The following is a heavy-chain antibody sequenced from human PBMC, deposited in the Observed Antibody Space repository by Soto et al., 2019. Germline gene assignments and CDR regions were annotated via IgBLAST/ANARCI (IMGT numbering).Heavy chain of an antibody. CDR3: AGHPAPNYGDYFDY. V-gene: IGHV4-59*08. J-gene: IGHJ4*02. D-gene: IGHD4-17*01. Sequence: RMIRKHPGKGLEWIGYIYYSGSTNYNPSLKSRVTISVDTSKNQFSLKLSSVTAADTAVYYCAGHPAPNYGDYFDYWGQGTLVTVSS. CDR2: IYYSGST.